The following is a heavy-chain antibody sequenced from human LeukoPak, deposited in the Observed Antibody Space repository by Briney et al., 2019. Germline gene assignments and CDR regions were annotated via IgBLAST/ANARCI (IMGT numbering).Heavy chain of an antibody. D-gene: IGHD6-19*01. CDR2: INGSGGST. V-gene: IGHV3-23*01. J-gene: IGHJ4*02. CDR3: AKDPTNIGSGWYYFDY. CDR1: GITFSSYG. Sequence: GGSLRLSCTASGITFSSYGMSWVRQAPGKGLEWVSAINGSGGSTYYADSVKGRFTISRDNSKNTLYLQMNSLRAEDTAVYYCAKDPTNIGSGWYYFDYWGQGTLVTVSS.